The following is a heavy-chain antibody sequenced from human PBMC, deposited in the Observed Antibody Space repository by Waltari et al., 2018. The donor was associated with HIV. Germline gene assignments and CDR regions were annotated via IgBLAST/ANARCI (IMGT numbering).Heavy chain of an antibody. CDR3: ARGPGRSLDY. CDR2: INTKTGNP. Sequence: QVQLEQSGSELKKPGASVKVSCKASGYTLTNHDMDWGRQAPGQGLEWVGWINTKTGNPTYAQGFTGRFVFSLDTSVSTAYLQISSLKPEDTAVYFCARGPGRSLDYWGQGTLVTVSS. CDR1: GYTLTNHD. J-gene: IGHJ4*02. D-gene: IGHD3-10*01. V-gene: IGHV7-4-1*02.